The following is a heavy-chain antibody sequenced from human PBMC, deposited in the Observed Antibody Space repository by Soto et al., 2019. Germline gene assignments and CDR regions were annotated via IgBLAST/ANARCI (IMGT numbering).Heavy chain of an antibody. J-gene: IGHJ4*02. V-gene: IGHV3-30*18. Sequence: PGGSLRLSCAASGFTFSSYGMHWVRQAPGKGLEWVAVISYDGSNKYYADSVKGRFTISRDNSKNTLYLQMNSLRAEDTAVYYCAKDDSYVEMATSTGFDYWGQGTLVTVSS. CDR3: AKDDSYVEMATSTGFDY. D-gene: IGHD5-12*01. CDR2: ISYDGSNK. CDR1: GFTFSSYG.